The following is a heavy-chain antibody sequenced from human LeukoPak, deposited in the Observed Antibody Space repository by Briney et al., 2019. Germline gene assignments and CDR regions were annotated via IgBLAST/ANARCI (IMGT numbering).Heavy chain of an antibody. V-gene: IGHV3-30-3*01. CDR1: GFTFSSYA. Sequence: GGSLRLSCAASGFTFSSYAMHWVRQAPGKGLEWVAVISYDGSNKYYADSVKGRFTISRDNSKNTLYLQMNSLRAEDTAVYYCAKDSYGSGKDHWYFDLWGRGTLVTVSS. D-gene: IGHD3-10*01. CDR3: AKDSYGSGKDHWYFDL. CDR2: ISYDGSNK. J-gene: IGHJ2*01.